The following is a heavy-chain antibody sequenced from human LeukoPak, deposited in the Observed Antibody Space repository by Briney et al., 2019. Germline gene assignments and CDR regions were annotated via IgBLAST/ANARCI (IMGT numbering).Heavy chain of an antibody. J-gene: IGHJ4*02. CDR2: IYPSGATL. D-gene: IGHD1-20*01. CDR1: GFTFRDYV. V-gene: IGHV3-11*01. Sequence: GGSLRLSCAASGFTFRDYVMSGVRQAPGEGLEWVSYIYPSGATLYYADSVKGRCTVSRDNGQNSRYLNLRSLRAEDTAVYYCARAAYNWNWGQGTLVTVSS. CDR3: ARAAYNWN.